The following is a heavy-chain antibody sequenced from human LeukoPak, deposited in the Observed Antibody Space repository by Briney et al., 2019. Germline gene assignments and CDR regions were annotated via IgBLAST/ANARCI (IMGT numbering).Heavy chain of an antibody. Sequence: GGSLRLSCAASGFTFNSYAMSWVRQAPGKGLEWASGISGSGGNTYYADSVKGRFTISRDNSRSTLYLQMNSLRAEDTAVYYCAKEPQYCSGGSCYSGDYYFHYWGQGTLVTVSS. D-gene: IGHD2-15*01. V-gene: IGHV3-23*01. CDR1: GFTFNSYA. J-gene: IGHJ4*02. CDR3: AKEPQYCSGGSCYSGDYYFHY. CDR2: ISGSGGNT.